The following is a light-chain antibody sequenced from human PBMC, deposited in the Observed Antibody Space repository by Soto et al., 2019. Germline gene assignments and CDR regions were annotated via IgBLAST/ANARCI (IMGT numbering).Light chain of an antibody. CDR2: GAS. J-gene: IGKJ1*01. Sequence: IVLTQSPGTLSLSPGEGATLSCRASQSVSTNFFAWYQQKPGQAPRLLIYGASTRATGIPDRFSGSGSGTDFTLTISRLEPEDFAVYYCQQYGRTSWTFGQGTKVDNK. V-gene: IGKV3-20*01. CDR3: QQYGRTSWT. CDR1: QSVSTNF.